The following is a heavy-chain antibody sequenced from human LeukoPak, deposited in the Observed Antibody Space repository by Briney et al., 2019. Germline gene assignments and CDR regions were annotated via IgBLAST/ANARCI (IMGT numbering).Heavy chain of an antibody. Sequence: PGGSLRLSCTASGFTFGDYAMSWVRQAPGKGLEWVGFIRSKAYGGTTEYAASVKGRFIISRDDSKSSAYLQMNSLKTEDTAVYYCTARRGGSRLDYWGQGTLVTVSS. CDR1: GFTFGDYA. CDR3: TARRGGSRLDY. CDR2: IRSKAYGGTT. V-gene: IGHV3-49*04. D-gene: IGHD1-26*01. J-gene: IGHJ4*02.